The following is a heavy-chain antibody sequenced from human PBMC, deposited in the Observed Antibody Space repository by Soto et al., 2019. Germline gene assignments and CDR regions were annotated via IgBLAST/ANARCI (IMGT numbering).Heavy chain of an antibody. V-gene: IGHV1-8*02. CDR1: GYSFTSRY. J-gene: IGHJ5*02. D-gene: IGHD3-22*01. Sequence: GASVKVSCKAIGYSFTSRYMHWVRQAPGQGLEWMGTIYPNSVNIAYAQKFQGRVTMTRNTSISTAYMELSSLRSEDTAVYYCARGRVVVNAGPWGQGTLVTVSS. CDR2: IYPNSVNI. CDR3: ARGRVVVNAGP.